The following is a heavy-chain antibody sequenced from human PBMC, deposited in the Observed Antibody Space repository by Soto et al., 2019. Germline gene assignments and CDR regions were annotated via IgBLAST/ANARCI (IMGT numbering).Heavy chain of an antibody. V-gene: IGHV1-24*01. CDR2: FDPEDGET. J-gene: IGHJ4*02. D-gene: IGHD2-15*01. CDR1: GYTLTELS. CDR3: ATTSRWLCSGGSCYYYFDY. Sequence: GASVKVSCKVSGYTLTELSMHWVRQAPGKGLEWMGGFDPEDGETIYAQKFQGRVTMTEDTSTDTAYMELSSLRSEDTAVYYCATTSRWLCSGGSCYYYFDYWGQGTLVTVSS.